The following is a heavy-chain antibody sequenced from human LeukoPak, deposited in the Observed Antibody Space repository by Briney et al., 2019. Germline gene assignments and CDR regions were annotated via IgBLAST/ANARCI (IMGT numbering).Heavy chain of an antibody. D-gene: IGHD2-21*02. J-gene: IGHJ6*02. CDR1: GFTVSSNF. CDR3: AREVVVTAIPNYYYYGMDV. V-gene: IGHV3-53*01. CDR2: IYSNGRT. Sequence: GGSLRLSCAASGFTVSSNFMNWVRQAPGKGLEWVSVIYSNGRTYYADSVKGRFTISRDNSKNTLYLRMNSLRAEDTAVYYCAREVVVTAIPNYYYYGMDVWGQGTTVTVSS.